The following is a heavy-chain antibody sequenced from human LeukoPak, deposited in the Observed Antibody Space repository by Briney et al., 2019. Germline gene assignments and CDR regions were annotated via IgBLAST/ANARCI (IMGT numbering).Heavy chain of an antibody. J-gene: IGHJ6*02. CDR1: GFTFSSYS. CDR3: ARTLVAAADHYYYYYGMDV. D-gene: IGHD6-13*01. CDR2: ISSSSSYI. Sequence: PGGSLRLSCAASGFTFSSYSMNWVRQAPGKGLEWVSSISSSSSYIYYADSVKGRFTISRDNAKNSLYLQMNSLRAEDTAVYYCARTLVAAADHYYYYYGMDVWGQGTTVTVSS. V-gene: IGHV3-21*01.